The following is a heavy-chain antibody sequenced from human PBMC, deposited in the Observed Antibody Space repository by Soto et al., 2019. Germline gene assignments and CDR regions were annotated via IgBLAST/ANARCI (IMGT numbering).Heavy chain of an antibody. Sequence: QITLKESGPTLVKPTQTLTLTCTFSGFSLSTSGVGVAWIRQPPGKALEWLALIYWDDDKRYRPSLESRLTITKDTSKNQVVLTMTSIDSVDTAKYYCAYLPCSGGSCYWFSFSGMDVWGQGTPVTVSS. CDR2: IYWDDDK. CDR1: GFSLSTSGVG. CDR3: AYLPCSGGSCYWFSFSGMDV. D-gene: IGHD2-15*01. V-gene: IGHV2-5*02. J-gene: IGHJ6*02.